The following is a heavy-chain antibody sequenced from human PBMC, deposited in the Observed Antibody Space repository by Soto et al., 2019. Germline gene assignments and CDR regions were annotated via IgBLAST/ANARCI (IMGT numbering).Heavy chain of an antibody. CDR1: GYSFTSYW. CDR2: IYPGDSDT. V-gene: IGHV5-51*01. D-gene: IGHD2-21*02. CDR3: ARQKTLPYCGGDCYYAFDI. J-gene: IGHJ3*02. Sequence: GESLKLSCKCSGYSFTSYWIGWVRQIPGKGLEWMGIIYPGDSDTRYSPSFQGQVTISADKSISTAYLQWSSLKASDTAMYYCARQKTLPYCGGDCYYAFDIWGQGTMVTVSS.